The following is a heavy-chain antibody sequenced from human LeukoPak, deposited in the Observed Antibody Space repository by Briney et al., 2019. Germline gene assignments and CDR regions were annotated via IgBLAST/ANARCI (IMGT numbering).Heavy chain of an antibody. Sequence: PSETLSLTCTVSGGSISSYYWSWIRQPPGKGLEWIGYIYYSGSTNYNPSLKSRVTISVDTSKNQFSLKLSSVTAADTAVYYCARLSDSPNFYMNVWGKGTTVTVSS. CDR3: ARLSDSPNFYMNV. CDR2: IYYSGST. D-gene: IGHD3-22*01. CDR1: GGSISSYY. V-gene: IGHV4-59*08. J-gene: IGHJ6*03.